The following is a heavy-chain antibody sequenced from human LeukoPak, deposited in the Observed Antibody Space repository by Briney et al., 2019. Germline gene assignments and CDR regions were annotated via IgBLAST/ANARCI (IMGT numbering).Heavy chain of an antibody. V-gene: IGHV3-21*01. CDR3: ARPRGNVEMATIPFDY. CDR1: GFTFSSYS. Sequence: GGSLRLSCAASGFTFSSYSMNWVRQAPGKGLEWVSSISTSSSYIYYADSVKGRFTISRDNAKNSLYLQMNSLRAEDTAVYYCARPRGNVEMATIPFDYWGQGALVTVSS. J-gene: IGHJ4*02. D-gene: IGHD5-24*01. CDR2: ISTSSSYI.